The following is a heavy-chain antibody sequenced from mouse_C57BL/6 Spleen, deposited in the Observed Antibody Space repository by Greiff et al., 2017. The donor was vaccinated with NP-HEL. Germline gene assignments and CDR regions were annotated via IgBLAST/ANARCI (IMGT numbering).Heavy chain of an antibody. CDR1: GYTFTDYN. V-gene: IGHV1-22*01. CDR3: ARAPLAYYSNYGGAMDY. Sequence: EVQRVESGPELVKPGASVKMSCKASGYTFTDYNMHWVKQSHGKSLEWIGYINPNNGGTSYNQKFKGKATLTVNKSSSTAYMELRSLTSEDSAVYYCARAPLAYYSNYGGAMDYWGQGTSVTVSS. J-gene: IGHJ4*01. D-gene: IGHD2-5*01. CDR2: INPNNGGT.